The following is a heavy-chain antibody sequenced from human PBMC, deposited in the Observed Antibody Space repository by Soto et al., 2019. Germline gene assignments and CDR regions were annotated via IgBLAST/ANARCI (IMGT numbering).Heavy chain of an antibody. Sequence: QVQLVESGGGVVQPGRSLRLSCAAFGFTFSSYGMHWVRQAPGKGLEWVAVISYDGSNKYYADSVKGRFTISRDNSKNTLYLQMNSLRAEDTAVYYCAKDEATYGMDVWGQGTTVTVSS. CDR2: ISYDGSNK. J-gene: IGHJ6*02. CDR1: GFTFSSYG. D-gene: IGHD5-12*01. V-gene: IGHV3-30*18. CDR3: AKDEATYGMDV.